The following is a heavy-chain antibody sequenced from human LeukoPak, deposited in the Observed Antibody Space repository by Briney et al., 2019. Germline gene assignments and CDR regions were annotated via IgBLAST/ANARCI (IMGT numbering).Heavy chain of an antibody. CDR1: GDSINNNNYY. J-gene: IGHJ4*02. V-gene: IGHV4-39*01. Sequence: SETLSLTCTVSGDSINNNNYYWGWIRQPPGEGLEWIGSIYYSGSTYYNPSLKSRVTISVDTSKNQFSLKLSSVTAADTAVYYCARQTTRAAIVPAAVDYWGQGTLVTVSS. CDR2: IYYSGST. D-gene: IGHD2-2*01. CDR3: ARQTTRAAIVPAAVDY.